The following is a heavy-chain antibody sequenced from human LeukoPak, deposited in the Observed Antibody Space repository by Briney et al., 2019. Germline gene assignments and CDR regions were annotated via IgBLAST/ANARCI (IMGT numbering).Heavy chain of an antibody. D-gene: IGHD3-22*01. CDR1: GYTFTSYG. CDR3: ASAVYYYDSSGPDAFDI. CDR2: ISAYNGNT. Sequence: ASVKVSCKASGYTFTSYGISWVRQAPGQGLEWMGWISAYNGNTNYAQKLQGRVTMTTDTSTSTAYMELRSLRSDDTAVYYCASAVYYYDSSGPDAFDIWGQGTMVTVSS. J-gene: IGHJ3*02. V-gene: IGHV1-18*01.